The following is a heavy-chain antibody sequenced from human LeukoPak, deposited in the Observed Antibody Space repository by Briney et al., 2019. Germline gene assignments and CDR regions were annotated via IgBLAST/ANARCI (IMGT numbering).Heavy chain of an antibody. Sequence: GGSLRLSCAASGFTFSYYAFHWVRQAPSKGLEWVAFMSHDGSTKYYADSVKGRFTISRDNSKNTLYLQMNSLRAEDTAVYYCARGYDYTHYYFDYWGQGTLVTASS. D-gene: IGHD2-2*02. J-gene: IGHJ4*02. CDR2: MSHDGSTK. V-gene: IGHV3-30-3*01. CDR3: ARGYDYTHYYFDY. CDR1: GFTFSYYA.